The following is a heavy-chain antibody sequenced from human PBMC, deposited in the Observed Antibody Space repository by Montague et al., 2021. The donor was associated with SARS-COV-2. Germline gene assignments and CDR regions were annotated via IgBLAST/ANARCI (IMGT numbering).Heavy chain of an antibody. D-gene: IGHD6-19*01. Sequence: SETLSLTCSVSGDSISSSTNDWGWIRQPPGKGLEWIVSIHYSGRTYHNPPLKSRATMSVDTSKNQFSLKLSSVTAADTAVYYCTRTTDDSALAATFWGQGTLVTVSS. CDR2: IHYSGRT. CDR3: TRTTDDSALAATF. J-gene: IGHJ4*02. V-gene: IGHV4-39*01. CDR1: GDSISSSTND.